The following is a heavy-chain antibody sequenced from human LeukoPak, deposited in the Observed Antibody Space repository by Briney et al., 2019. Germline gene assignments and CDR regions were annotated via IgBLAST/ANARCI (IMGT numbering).Heavy chain of an antibody. J-gene: IGHJ2*01. Sequence: GGSLRLSCVTSGFTFSSYWMTWVRQAPGKGLEWVANINQDGHEKNYVDSVKGRFTISRDNAKNSLYLQMNSLRAEDTAVYYCARDSRVDIVPWYFDLWGRGTLVTVSS. V-gene: IGHV3-7*01. D-gene: IGHD5-12*01. CDR2: INQDGHEK. CDR3: ARDSRVDIVPWYFDL. CDR1: GFTFSSYW.